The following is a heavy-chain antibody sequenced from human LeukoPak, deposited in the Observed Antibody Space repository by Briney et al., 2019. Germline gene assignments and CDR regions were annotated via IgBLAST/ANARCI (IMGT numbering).Heavy chain of an antibody. CDR3: ARGRVTVTSLGWFDP. D-gene: IGHD4-11*01. J-gene: IGHJ5*02. CDR1: GYTFTGYY. Sequence: ASVKVPCKASGYTFTGYYMHWVRQAPGQGLEWMGWINPNSGGTNYAQKFQGRVTMTRDTSISTAYMELSRLRSDDTAVYYCARGRVTVTSLGWFDPWGQGTLVTVSS. V-gene: IGHV1-2*02. CDR2: INPNSGGT.